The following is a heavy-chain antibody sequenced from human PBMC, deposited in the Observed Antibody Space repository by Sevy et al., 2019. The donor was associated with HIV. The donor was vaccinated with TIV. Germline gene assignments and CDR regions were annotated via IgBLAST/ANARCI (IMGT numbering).Heavy chain of an antibody. D-gene: IGHD2-15*01. CDR2: ISNSGST. CDR3: AREDRDIVYGMDV. Sequence: SETLSLTCTVSGGSISRGDYYWSWIRQHPGKGLEWIGYISNSGSTYYNPSLKSRVTISVDTSKNQFSLKLSSVTAADTAGYYCAREDRDIVYGMDVWGQGTTVTASS. J-gene: IGHJ6*02. CDR1: GGSISRGDYY. V-gene: IGHV4-31*03.